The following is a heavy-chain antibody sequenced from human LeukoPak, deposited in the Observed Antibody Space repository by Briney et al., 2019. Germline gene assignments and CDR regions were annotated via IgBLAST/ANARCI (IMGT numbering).Heavy chain of an antibody. CDR1: GGSISSYY. CDR2: IYYSGST. J-gene: IGHJ2*01. V-gene: IGHV4-59*12. CDR3: ARDSSSSAWYFDL. Sequence: PSETLSLTCTVSGGSISSYYWSWIRQPPGRGLEWIGYIYYSGSTNYNPSLKSRVTISVDTSKNQFSLKLSSVTAADTAVYYCARDSSSSAWYFDLWGRGTLATVSS. D-gene: IGHD6-6*01.